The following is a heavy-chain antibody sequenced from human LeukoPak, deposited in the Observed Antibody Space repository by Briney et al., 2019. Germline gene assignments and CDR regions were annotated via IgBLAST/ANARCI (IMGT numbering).Heavy chain of an antibody. CDR2: FDPEDGET. D-gene: IGHD3-10*01. V-gene: IGHV1-24*01. CDR1: GYTLTELS. J-gene: IGHJ4*02. CDR3: ATGMVRGVIITPFDY. Sequence: ASVKVSCKVSGYTLTELSMQWVRQAPGKGLEWMGGFDPEDGETIYAQKFQGRVTMTEDTSTDTAYMELSSLRSEDTAVYYCATGMVRGVIITPFDYWGQGTLVTVSS.